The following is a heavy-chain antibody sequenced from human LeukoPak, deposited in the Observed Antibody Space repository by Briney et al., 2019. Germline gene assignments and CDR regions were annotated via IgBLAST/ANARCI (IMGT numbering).Heavy chain of an antibody. CDR3: ARDKEVYYYASGSLGY. CDR2: IKQDGSEK. CDR1: GFTFSSYW. V-gene: IGHV3-7*03. J-gene: IGHJ4*02. Sequence: GGSLRLSCAASGFTFSSYWMSWVRQAPGKGLEWVANIKQDGSEKYYVDSVKGRLTISRDNAKNSLYLQMNSLRAEDAAVYYCARDKEVYYYASGSLGYWGQGTLVTVSS. D-gene: IGHD3-10*01.